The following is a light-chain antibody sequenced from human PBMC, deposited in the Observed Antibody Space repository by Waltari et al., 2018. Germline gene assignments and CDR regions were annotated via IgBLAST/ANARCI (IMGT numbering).Light chain of an antibody. Sequence: QSALTQPAAVSGSPGQSATISCTGPSSALGRYDLRFWYPQPPGNAPKLVISDVSKRPSGVSDRFSGSKSGDTASLTISGLQFEDEADYYCCSYAGNYVWVFGGGTRLTVL. CDR2: DVS. CDR3: CSYAGNYVWV. J-gene: IGLJ3*02. V-gene: IGLV2-23*02. CDR1: SSALGRYDL.